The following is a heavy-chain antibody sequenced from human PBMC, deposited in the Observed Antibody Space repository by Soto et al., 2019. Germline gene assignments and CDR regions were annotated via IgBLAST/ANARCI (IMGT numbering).Heavy chain of an antibody. Sequence: QVQLVESGGGVVQPERSLRLSCAASGFTFSSYAMHWVRQAPGKGLEWVAVISYDGSNKYYADSVKGRFTISRDNSKNTLYLQMNSLRAEDTAVYYCASEHYCGGDCYSGQGLFGYWGQGTLVTVSS. D-gene: IGHD2-21*02. CDR3: ASEHYCGGDCYSGQGLFGY. CDR2: ISYDGSNK. CDR1: GFTFSSYA. V-gene: IGHV3-30-3*01. J-gene: IGHJ4*02.